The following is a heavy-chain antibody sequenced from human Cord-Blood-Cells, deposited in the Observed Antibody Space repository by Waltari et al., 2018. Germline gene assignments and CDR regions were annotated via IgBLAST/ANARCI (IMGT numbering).Heavy chain of an antibody. Sequence: QLQLQESGPGLVKPSETLSLTCTVSGGSISSSSYYWGWIRQPPGKGLEWIGSIYYSGSTYAVPTVKSRVTMSVDTSKNQFSLKLSSGTAADTAVYYCARQVATIRDAFDIWGQGTMVTVSS. CDR1: GGSISSSSYY. V-gene: IGHV4-39*01. J-gene: IGHJ3*02. CDR3: ARQVATIRDAFDI. CDR2: IYYSGST. D-gene: IGHD5-12*01.